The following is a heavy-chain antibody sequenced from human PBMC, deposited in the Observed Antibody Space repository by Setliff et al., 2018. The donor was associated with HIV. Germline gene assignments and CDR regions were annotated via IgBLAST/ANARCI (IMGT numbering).Heavy chain of an antibody. Sequence: PSETLSLTCSVSGGSITSSGYHWGWIRQPPGKGLEWIGNIYYSGDTFYNASLRSRPTLSVDTSKNQFSLKLNSVTASDTAMYYCTRHRGPPWDAFDIWGQGTMVTVSS. CDR1: GGSITSSGYH. CDR2: IYYSGDT. V-gene: IGHV4-39*01. J-gene: IGHJ3*02. CDR3: TRHRGPPWDAFDI.